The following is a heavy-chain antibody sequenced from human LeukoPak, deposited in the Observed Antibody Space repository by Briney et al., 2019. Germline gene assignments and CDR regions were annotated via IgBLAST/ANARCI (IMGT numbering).Heavy chain of an antibody. Sequence: SETLSLACTVSGGSISSSSYYWGWIRQPPGKGLEWIGSIYYSGSTYYNPSLKSRVTISVDTSKNQFSLKLSSVTAADTAVYYCARDGSSICSSTSCYGTWRYYFDYWGQGTLVTVSS. CDR2: IYYSGST. CDR3: ARDGSSICSSTSCYGTWRYYFDY. CDR1: GGSISSSSYY. V-gene: IGHV4-39*07. J-gene: IGHJ4*02. D-gene: IGHD2-2*01.